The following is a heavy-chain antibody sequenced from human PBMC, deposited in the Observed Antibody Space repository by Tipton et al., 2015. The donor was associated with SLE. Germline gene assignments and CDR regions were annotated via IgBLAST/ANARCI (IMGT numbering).Heavy chain of an antibody. CDR2: IHYSGTT. CDR1: GDSITNHY. V-gene: IGHV4-59*08. D-gene: IGHD3-10*01. Sequence: TLSLTCTVSGDSITNHYWTWIRQPPGKGLEWIGYIHYSGTTNYNPSLKSRVTISLDTSKNQFSLNLTSVTAADTSVYYCTRLKETIRGSHFVWYFDLWGRGTLVAVSS. CDR3: TRLKETIRGSHFVWYFDL. J-gene: IGHJ2*01.